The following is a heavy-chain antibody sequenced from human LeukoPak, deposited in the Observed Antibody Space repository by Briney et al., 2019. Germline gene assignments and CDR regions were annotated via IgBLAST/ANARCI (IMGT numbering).Heavy chain of an antibody. CDR3: ARIARIMWGMDV. CDR1: GYTFTGYY. V-gene: IGHV1-2*02. Sequence: ASAKVSCKASGYTFTGYYMHWVRQAPGQGLEWMGWINPNSGGTNYAQKFQGRVTMTRDTSISTAYMELSRLRSDDTAVYYCARIARIMWGMDVWGQGTTVTVSS. D-gene: IGHD3-16*01. J-gene: IGHJ6*02. CDR2: INPNSGGT.